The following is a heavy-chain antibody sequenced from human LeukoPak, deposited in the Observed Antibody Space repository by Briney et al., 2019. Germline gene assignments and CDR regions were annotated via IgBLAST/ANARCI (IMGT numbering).Heavy chain of an antibody. Sequence: GGSLRLSCAASGFTFSTYGMHWVRQAPGKGLEWVAATSSSDAGTYHADSVRGRFTISRDNSKNTLYLQMNSLRAEDAAVYFCAKAPVTSCRGAYCYPFDSWGQGTLVTVSS. CDR3: AKAPVTSCRGAYCYPFDS. CDR2: TSSSDAGT. J-gene: IGHJ4*02. V-gene: IGHV3-23*01. CDR1: GFTFSTYG. D-gene: IGHD2-21*01.